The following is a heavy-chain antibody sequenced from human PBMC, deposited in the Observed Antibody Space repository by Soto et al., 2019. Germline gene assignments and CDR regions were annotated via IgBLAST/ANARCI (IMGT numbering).Heavy chain of an antibody. CDR2: IIPIFGTA. D-gene: IGHD3-22*01. V-gene: IGHV1-69*13. Sequence: SVKVSCKASGGTFSSYAISWVRQAPGQGLEWMGEIIPIFGTANYAQKFQGRVTITADESTSTAYMELSSLRVDDTGVYYCVRDDSFRDSSAPWGQGTRVTVSS. CDR1: GGTFSSYA. J-gene: IGHJ5*02. CDR3: VRDDSFRDSSAP.